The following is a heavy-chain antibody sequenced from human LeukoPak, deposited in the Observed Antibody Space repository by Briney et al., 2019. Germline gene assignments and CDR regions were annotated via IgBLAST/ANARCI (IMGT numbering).Heavy chain of an antibody. V-gene: IGHV3-23*01. D-gene: IGHD2-15*01. J-gene: IGHJ6*02. CDR3: AKAPPAATNYYYGMDV. Sequence: GGSLRPSCAASGFTFNNYAMTWVRQAPGKGLEWVSAVSGRGDATYYADSVEGRFTTSRDDSKNTLYLQMNSLRAEDTAVYHCAKAPPAATNYYYGMDVWGQGTTVTVSS. CDR1: GFTFNNYA. CDR2: VSGRGDAT.